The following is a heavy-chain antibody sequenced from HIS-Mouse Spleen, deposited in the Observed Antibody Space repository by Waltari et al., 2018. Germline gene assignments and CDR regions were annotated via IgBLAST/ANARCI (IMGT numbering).Heavy chain of an antibody. CDR3: ARGAIEMGRADAFDI. CDR2: IYYSGSP. J-gene: IGHJ3*02. CDR1: GGSISSSSYY. Sequence: QLQLQESGPGLVKPSETLSLTCTVSGGSISSSSYYWGWIRQPPGKGLEWIGSIYYSGSPSYNPALKSRVTISVETSKNQFSLKLSSVTAADTAVYYCARGAIEMGRADAFDIWGQGTMVTVSS. V-gene: IGHV4-39*07.